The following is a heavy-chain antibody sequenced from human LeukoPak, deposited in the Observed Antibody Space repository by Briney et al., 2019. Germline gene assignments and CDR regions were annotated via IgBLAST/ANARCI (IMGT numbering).Heavy chain of an antibody. CDR2: IHTSGTT. CDR3: ARDRSGSYLWFLP. D-gene: IGHD3-16*02. J-gene: IGHJ5*02. V-gene: IGHV4-4*07. Sequence: SETLSLTCNVSGGSMGGLYWNWIRQPAGKGLEWIGRIHTSGTTNHNPSLKSRISMSIDTSKNQFSLKLNSVTAADTAIYYCARDRSGSYLWFLPWGQGILVTVSS. CDR1: GGSMGGLY.